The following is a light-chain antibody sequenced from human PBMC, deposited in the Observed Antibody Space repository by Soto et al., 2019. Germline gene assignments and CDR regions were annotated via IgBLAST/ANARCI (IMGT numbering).Light chain of an antibody. J-gene: IGKJ1*01. V-gene: IGKV1-39*01. CDR3: QQSYSTVWT. Sequence: MQMTQSPSSLSASVGDRVTITCRASQTISRYINWYQQKPGKAPNLLIYAASTLQGGVPSRFSGSGSGTDFTLTISSLQPEDSANYYCQQSYSTVWTFGQGTKVDIK. CDR1: QTISRY. CDR2: AAS.